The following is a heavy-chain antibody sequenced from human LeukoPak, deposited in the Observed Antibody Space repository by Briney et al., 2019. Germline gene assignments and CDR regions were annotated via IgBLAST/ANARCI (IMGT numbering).Heavy chain of an antibody. CDR3: ARGYYDILTGYPL. CDR1: GGSFSGYY. Sequence: SWATLSLTCAVYGGSFSGYYWSWIRPPPGKGLEWIGEINHSGSTNYNPSLKSRVTISVDTSKNQFSLTLSSVTAADTAVYYCARGYYDILTGYPLWGQGTLVTVSS. CDR2: INHSGST. D-gene: IGHD3-9*01. J-gene: IGHJ4*02. V-gene: IGHV4-34*01.